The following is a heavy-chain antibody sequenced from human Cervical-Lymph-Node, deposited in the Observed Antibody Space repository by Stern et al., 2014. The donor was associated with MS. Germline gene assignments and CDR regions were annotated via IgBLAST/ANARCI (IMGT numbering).Heavy chain of an antibody. V-gene: IGHV5-51*03. CDR3: ARRGLGYDGADH. J-gene: IGHJ4*02. CDR2: INPDDSDT. D-gene: IGHD3-16*01. Sequence: EVQLVESGAEVGKPGGSLKISCKGSGYSFANFWIGWVRQVPGNGLEWMGIINPDDSDTSYSQSFSGRVSISHDEAMSTAYRHRSSLKASDTGIYCARRGLGYDGADHWGQGALVTVSS. CDR1: GYSFANFW.